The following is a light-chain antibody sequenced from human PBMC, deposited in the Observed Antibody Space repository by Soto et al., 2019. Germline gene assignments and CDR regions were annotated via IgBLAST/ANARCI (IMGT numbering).Light chain of an antibody. J-gene: IGLJ3*02. CDR3: QVWDTSDHWV. CDR2: DDN. V-gene: IGLV3-21*02. CDR1: NIGRKS. Sequence: SYELTQPPSVSVAPGQTARITCGGNNIGRKSVHWYQQKPGQAPVLVVYDDNARPSGIPERFSGSDSGNTATLTISRVEAGDEADYYCQVWDTSDHWVFGGGTQLTVL.